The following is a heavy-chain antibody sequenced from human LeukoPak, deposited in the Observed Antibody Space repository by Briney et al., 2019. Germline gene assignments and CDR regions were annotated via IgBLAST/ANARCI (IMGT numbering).Heavy chain of an antibody. Sequence: PSETLSLTCTVAGGSISSYYWSWIRQPPGKGLEWIGYIYYSGSTNYNPSLKSRVTISVDTSKNQFSLKLSSVTAADTAVYYCARGDGSGSQDFDYWGQGTLVTVSS. J-gene: IGHJ4*02. CDR2: IYYSGST. D-gene: IGHD3-10*01. V-gene: IGHV4-59*01. CDR3: ARGDGSGSQDFDY. CDR1: GGSISSYY.